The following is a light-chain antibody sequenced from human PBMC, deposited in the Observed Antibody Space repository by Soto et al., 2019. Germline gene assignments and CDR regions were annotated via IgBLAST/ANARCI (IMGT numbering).Light chain of an antibody. CDR1: QRVSSN. Sequence: EIVMTQSPATLSVSPGERATLSCRASQRVSSNLAWYQQKPGQAPRLLIYGASTRATGIPARFSGSGSGTEFSLTISSLRSEDFAVYYCQQYNDWPPWTFGQGNKLEIK. J-gene: IGKJ2*02. CDR3: QQYNDWPPWT. CDR2: GAS. V-gene: IGKV3-15*01.